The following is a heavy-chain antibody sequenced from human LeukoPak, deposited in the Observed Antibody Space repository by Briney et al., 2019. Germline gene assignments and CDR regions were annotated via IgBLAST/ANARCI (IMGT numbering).Heavy chain of an antibody. J-gene: IGHJ5*02. D-gene: IGHD6-13*01. CDR1: GYTFTGCY. V-gene: IGHV1-2*06. Sequence: GASVKVSCKASGYTFTGCYMHWVRQAPGQGLEWMGRVNPNSGGTNYAPNFQGRVAMTRDTSISTAYMELSRLRSDDTAVYYCARDESQQLVLDNWFDPWGQGPLVTVSS. CDR2: VNPNSGGT. CDR3: ARDESQQLVLDNWFDP.